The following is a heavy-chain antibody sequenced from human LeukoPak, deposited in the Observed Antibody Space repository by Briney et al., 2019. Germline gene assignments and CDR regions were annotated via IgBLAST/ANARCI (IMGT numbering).Heavy chain of an antibody. CDR3: ARIRGYYDAFDI. CDR1: GYTFTSYD. CDR2: MNPNSGNT. V-gene: IGHV1-8*03. D-gene: IGHD3-22*01. J-gene: IGHJ3*02. Sequence: ASVKVSCKASGYTFTSYDINWVRQATGQGLEWMGWMNPNSGNTGYAQKFQGSVTITRNTSISTAYMELSSLRSEDTAVYYCARIRGYYDAFDIWGQGTMVTVSS.